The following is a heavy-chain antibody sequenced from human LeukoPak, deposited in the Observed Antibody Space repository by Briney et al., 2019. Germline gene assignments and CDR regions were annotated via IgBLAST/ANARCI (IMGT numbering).Heavy chain of an antibody. CDR3: ATEYYGSFNY. CDR2: IKSKTDGGTT. Sequence: PGGSLRLSCAASGFRFSSAWMSWVRQAPGEGLEWVGRIKSKTDGGTTDYAAPVKGRFTISRDDSANTLYLQMNSLKTEDTAVYFCATEYYGSFNYWGQGTLVTVSS. CDR1: GFRFSSAW. V-gene: IGHV3-15*01. J-gene: IGHJ4*02. D-gene: IGHD1-26*01.